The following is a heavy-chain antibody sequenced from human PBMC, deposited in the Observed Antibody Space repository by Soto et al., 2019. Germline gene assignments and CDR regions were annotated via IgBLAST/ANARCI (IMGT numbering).Heavy chain of an antibody. CDR3: ARDRLTGTTPYYGMDV. CDR2: ISYDGSNK. D-gene: IGHD1-7*01. J-gene: IGHJ6*02. CDR1: GFTFSMYL. Sequence: PGGSLRLSCVVSGFTFSMYLMHWVRQSPGKGLEWVAVISYDGSNKYYADSVKGRFTISRDNSKNTLYLQMNSLRAEDTAVYYCARDRLTGTTPYYGMDVWGQGTTVTVSS. V-gene: IGHV3-30-3*01.